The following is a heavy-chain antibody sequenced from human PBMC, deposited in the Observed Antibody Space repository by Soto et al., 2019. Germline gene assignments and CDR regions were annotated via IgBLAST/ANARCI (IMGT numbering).Heavy chain of an antibody. Sequence: EVQLVESGGGLVQPGGSLRLCCAASGFTFSSYDMHWVRQATGKGLEWVSAIGTAGDTYYPGSVKGRFTISRENAKNSLYLQMNSLRAGDTAVYYCARDRYYYDSSGYLYWYFDLWGRGTLVTVSS. D-gene: IGHD3-22*01. CDR1: GFTFSSYD. V-gene: IGHV3-13*01. J-gene: IGHJ2*01. CDR3: ARDRYYYDSSGYLYWYFDL. CDR2: IGTAGDT.